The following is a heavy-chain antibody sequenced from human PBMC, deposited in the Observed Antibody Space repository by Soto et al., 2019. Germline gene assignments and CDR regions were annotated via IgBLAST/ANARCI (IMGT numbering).Heavy chain of an antibody. CDR3: ARSAGWYAVHS. D-gene: IGHD6-19*01. CDR2: VFHTGTT. J-gene: IGHJ4*02. V-gene: IGHV4-4*02. Sequence: QVQLQESGPGLVKPSGTLSLTCAVSGDSVSSPYYWCWVRQPPGKGLERIGEVFHTGTTSYNPSLRSRVTISMDKSINQFSLDLSSVTAADTAVYYCARSAGWYAVHSWGPGTLVIVSS. CDR1: GDSVSSPYY.